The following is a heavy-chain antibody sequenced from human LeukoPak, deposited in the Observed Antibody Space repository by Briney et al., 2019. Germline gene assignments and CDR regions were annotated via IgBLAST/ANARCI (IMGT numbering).Heavy chain of an antibody. V-gene: IGHV3-20*04. Sequence: GGSLRLSCAASGFTFDDYGMSWVRQAPGKGLEWVSGINWNGGSTGYADSVKGRFTISRDNSKNTLYLQMNSLRAEDTAVYYCAKNGRMVRGAAYWGQGTLVTVSS. D-gene: IGHD3-10*01. CDR1: GFTFDDYG. CDR3: AKNGRMVRGAAY. CDR2: INWNGGST. J-gene: IGHJ4*02.